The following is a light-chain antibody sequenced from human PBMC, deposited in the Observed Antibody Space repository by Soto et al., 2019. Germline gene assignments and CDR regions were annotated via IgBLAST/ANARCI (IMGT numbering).Light chain of an antibody. CDR2: DAS. CDR3: QQYHSDAT. J-gene: IGKJ1*01. V-gene: IGKV1-5*01. CDR1: QSITSR. Sequence: DVQMTQSPSTLSASVGDRVTITCRASQSITSRLAWYQQKPGKAPKLLIYDASSLQSGVPSRFSGGGSGTDFTLTINSLQPDDFATYYCQQYHSDATFGQGTKVDNK.